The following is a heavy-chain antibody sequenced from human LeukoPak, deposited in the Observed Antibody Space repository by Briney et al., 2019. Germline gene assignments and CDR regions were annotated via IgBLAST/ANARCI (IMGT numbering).Heavy chain of an antibody. Sequence: GESLTISFKVSGFSSTTYWIAWVRQMPGKGLEWMGVIQPDDSDTTYSPSLQGQVSISADKSINTAYLQWSSLEASDTAMYYCARPLFSSNYRAFDLWGQGTLVTVSS. D-gene: IGHD4-11*01. CDR1: GFSSTTYW. V-gene: IGHV5-51*01. CDR3: ARPLFSSNYRAFDL. CDR2: IQPDDSDT. J-gene: IGHJ3*01.